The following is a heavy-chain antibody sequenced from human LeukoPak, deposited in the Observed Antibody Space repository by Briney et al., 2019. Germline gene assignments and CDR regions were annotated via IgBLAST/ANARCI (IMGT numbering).Heavy chain of an antibody. CDR3: TTGNLITMVQGDYFYYYMDV. CDR1: GFTFSNAW. V-gene: IGHV3-15*01. Sequence: PGGSLRLSCAASGFTFSNAWMNWVRQAPGKGLEWVGRIKSKTDGGTTDYAAPVKGRFTISRDDSKNTLYLQMNSLKTEDTAVYYCTTGNLITMVQGDYFYYYMDVWGKGTTVTVSS. J-gene: IGHJ6*03. D-gene: IGHD3-10*01. CDR2: IKSKTDGGTT.